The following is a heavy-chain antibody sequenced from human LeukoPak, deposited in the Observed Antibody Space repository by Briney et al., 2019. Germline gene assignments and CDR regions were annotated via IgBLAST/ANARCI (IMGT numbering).Heavy chain of an antibody. CDR2: IYYSGST. Sequence: PSETLSLTCTVSGGSISSGSYYWGWIRQPPGKGLEWIGSIYYSGSTYYNPSLKSRVTISVDTSKNQFSLKLSSVTAADTAVYYCARLGSSGWYYFDYWGQGTLVTVSS. CDR1: GGSISSGSYY. CDR3: ARLGSSGWYYFDY. V-gene: IGHV4-39*01. D-gene: IGHD6-19*01. J-gene: IGHJ4*02.